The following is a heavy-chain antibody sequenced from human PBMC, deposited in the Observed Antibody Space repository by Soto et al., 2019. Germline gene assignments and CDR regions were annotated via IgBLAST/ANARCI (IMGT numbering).Heavy chain of an antibody. D-gene: IGHD2-15*01. CDR3: ARAVGGRTLSWFYFDN. J-gene: IGHJ4*02. CDR1: GGSVNSGSHY. Sequence: LSLTCSVSGGSVNSGSHYWTWIRQPPGKTLEWIGHISYNGKTDLHPSLRGRVTLSRDTSKNQFSLSLTSVTAADTAVYYCARAVGGRTLSWFYFDNWGQGALVTVSS. V-gene: IGHV4-61*01. CDR2: ISYNGKT.